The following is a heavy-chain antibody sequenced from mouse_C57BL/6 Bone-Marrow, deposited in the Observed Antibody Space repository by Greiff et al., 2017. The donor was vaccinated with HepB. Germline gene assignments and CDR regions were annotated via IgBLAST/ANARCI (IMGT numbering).Heavy chain of an antibody. CDR1: GFTFSDYY. D-gene: IGHD2-4*01. V-gene: IGHV5-12*01. CDR3: ARRNYDEYFDV. Sequence: DVKLVESGGGLVQPGGSLKLSCAASGFTFSDYYMYWVRQTPEKRLEWVAYISNGGGSTYYPDTVKGRFTISRDNAKNTLYLQMSRLKSEDTAMYYCARRNYDEYFDVWGTGTTVTVSS. J-gene: IGHJ1*03. CDR2: ISNGGGST.